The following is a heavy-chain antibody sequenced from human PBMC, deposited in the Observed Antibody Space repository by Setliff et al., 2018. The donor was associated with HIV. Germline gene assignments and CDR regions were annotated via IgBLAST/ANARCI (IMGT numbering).Heavy chain of an antibody. V-gene: IGHV4-39*02. J-gene: IGHJ4*02. CDR1: GGSISSSGYY. D-gene: IGHD3-22*01. CDR2: IFYSGST. Sequence: PSETLSLTCTVSGGSISSSGYYWGWIRQPPGKGLEWIGSIFYSGSTYYNPSLKSRVTISVDTSTNTAYLALRSLRSDDTAVYYCARDDDVIMVVVGGDYWGQGTLVTVSS. CDR3: ARDDDVIMVVVGGDY.